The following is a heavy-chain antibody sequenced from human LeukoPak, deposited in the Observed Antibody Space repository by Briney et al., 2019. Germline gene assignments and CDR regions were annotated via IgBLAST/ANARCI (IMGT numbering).Heavy chain of an antibody. V-gene: IGHV3-30-3*01. CDR3: ARDLDDYGENFDY. CDR1: GFTFSSYA. J-gene: IGHJ4*02. Sequence: PGGSLRLSCAASGFTFSSYAMHWVRQAPGKGLEWVAVISYDGSNKYYADSVKGRFTISRDNSKNTLYLQMNSLRAEDTAVYYCARDLDDYGENFDYWGQGTLVTVSS. CDR2: ISYDGSNK. D-gene: IGHD4-17*01.